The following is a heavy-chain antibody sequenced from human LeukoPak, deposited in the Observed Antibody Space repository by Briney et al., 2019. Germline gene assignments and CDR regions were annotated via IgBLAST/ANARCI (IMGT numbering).Heavy chain of an antibody. CDR1: GYTLTELS. J-gene: IGHJ4*02. Sequence: GASVKVSCKVSGYTLTELSMHWVRQAPGKGLEWMGGFDTENGETIYAQKFQGRVTMTEDTSTDTAYMELSSLRSEDTAVYYCATSYYDILTGYRPLAYWGQGTLVTVSS. D-gene: IGHD3-9*01. CDR3: ATSYYDILTGYRPLAY. CDR2: FDTENGET. V-gene: IGHV1-24*01.